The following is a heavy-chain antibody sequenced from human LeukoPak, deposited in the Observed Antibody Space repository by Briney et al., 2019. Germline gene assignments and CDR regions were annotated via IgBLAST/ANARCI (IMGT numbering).Heavy chain of an antibody. CDR2: IYYSGST. Sequence: SETLSLTCTVSGGSISSGDYYWSWIRQPPGKGLEWIGYIYYSGSTYYNPSLKSRVTISVDTSKNQFSLKLSSVTAADTAVYYCARGRREVVPDTYYFDYWGQGTLVTVSS. J-gene: IGHJ4*02. V-gene: IGHV4-30-4*01. D-gene: IGHD2-2*01. CDR1: GGSISSGDYY. CDR3: ARGRREVVPDTYYFDY.